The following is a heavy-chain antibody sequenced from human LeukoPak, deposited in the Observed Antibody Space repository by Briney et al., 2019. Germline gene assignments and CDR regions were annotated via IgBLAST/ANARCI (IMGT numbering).Heavy chain of an antibody. CDR1: GFTLSSYS. CDR3: ARDPGIDSG. D-gene: IGHD2-15*01. CDR2: IYSGGST. Sequence: GGSLRLSCAASGFTLSSYSMNWVRQAPGKGLEWVSVIYSGGSTYYADSVKGRFTISRDNSKNTLYLQMNSLRAEDTAVYYCARDPGIDSGWGQGTLVTVSS. J-gene: IGHJ4*02. V-gene: IGHV3-53*01.